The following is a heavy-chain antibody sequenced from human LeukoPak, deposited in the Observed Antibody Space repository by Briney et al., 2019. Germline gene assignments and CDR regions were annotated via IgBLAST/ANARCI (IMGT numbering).Heavy chain of an antibody. CDR2: VYPRDSDT. D-gene: IGHD3-3*01. J-gene: IGHJ4*02. Sequence: GESLKISCQGSGYTFGNYWIAWVRQIPGRGLEWMGIVYPRDSDTRYSPSFQGHVTISADKSISTAYLQWSSLKASDTAMYYCATNSWSGYYGDWGQGTLVTVSS. CDR3: ATNSWSGYYGD. CDR1: GYTFGNYW. V-gene: IGHV5-51*01.